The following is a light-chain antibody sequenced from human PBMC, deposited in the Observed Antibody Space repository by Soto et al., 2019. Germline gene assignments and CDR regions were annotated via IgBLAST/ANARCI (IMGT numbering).Light chain of an antibody. CDR3: QQYGSSPRT. CDR2: GAS. CDR1: QSVSSSY. V-gene: IGKV3-20*01. Sequence: EIVLPQSPGTLSLSPGERATLSCRASQSVSSSYLAWYQQKPGQAPRLLIYGASSRATGIPDRFSGSGSGTDFTLTISRLEPEDFAVYYCQQYGSSPRTFGQGTNVDIK. J-gene: IGKJ1*01.